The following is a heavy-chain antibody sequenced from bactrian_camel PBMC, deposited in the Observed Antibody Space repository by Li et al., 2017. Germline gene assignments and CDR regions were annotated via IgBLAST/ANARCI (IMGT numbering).Heavy chain of an antibody. CDR2: INSGGGST. V-gene: IGHV3S40*01. CDR1: GFTFSSYD. CDR3: AADVGTGARGWSGKYNY. Sequence: VQLVESGGASVQSGGSLRLSCAASGFTFSSYDMSWVRQAPGKGLEWVSAINSGGGSTYYADSVKGRFTISRDNAKNTMYLQMNSLKLEDAAVYSCAADVGTGARGWSGKYNYWGQGTQVTVS. D-gene: IGHD1*01. J-gene: IGHJ4*01.